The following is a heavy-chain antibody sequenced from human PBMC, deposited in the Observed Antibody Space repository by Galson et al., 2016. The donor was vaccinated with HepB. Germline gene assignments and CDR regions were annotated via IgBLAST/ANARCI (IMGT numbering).Heavy chain of an antibody. D-gene: IGHD2-8*01. CDR1: GLTFSNNS. CDR2: INQDGSNK. Sequence: SLRLSCAGSGLTFSNNSMNWVRQAPGRGLEWVAYINQDGSNKAYVGSVKVRFTVSRDNAKNSLYLQMNSLRVEDTAVCYCSVYGNTRPSRSFGHWGQGTLVTVSS. CDR3: SVYGNTRPSRSFGH. V-gene: IGHV3-7*03. J-gene: IGHJ5*02.